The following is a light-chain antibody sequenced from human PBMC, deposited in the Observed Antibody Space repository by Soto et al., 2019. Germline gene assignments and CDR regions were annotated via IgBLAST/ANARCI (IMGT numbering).Light chain of an antibody. V-gene: IGKV3-15*01. J-gene: IGKJ1*01. Sequence: EMVMTQSPATLSVSPGERATLSCRASQSFSTNLAWYQQKPGQAPRLLIYGASTRATGIPARFSGSGSGTEFTLTISGLQYEDFAVYYCQQYNDWPWTFGQGTKVDIK. CDR2: GAS. CDR3: QQYNDWPWT. CDR1: QSFSTN.